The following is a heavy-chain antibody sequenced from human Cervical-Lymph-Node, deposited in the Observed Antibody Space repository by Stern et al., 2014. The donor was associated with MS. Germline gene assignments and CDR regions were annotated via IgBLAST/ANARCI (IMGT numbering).Heavy chain of an antibody. CDR3: ARERHSMDV. J-gene: IGHJ6*02. V-gene: IGHV1-2*02. CDR1: GYSFTAYY. CDR2: SDPNSGGT. Sequence: VQLVQSGAEVKKPGASVKVSCTASGYSFTAYYMHWVRQAPGQGLEWMGWSDPNSGGTKSAQNFQGRVTMTRDTSISTFYMELSGLTSDDTAVFYCARERHSMDVWGQGTTVTVSS.